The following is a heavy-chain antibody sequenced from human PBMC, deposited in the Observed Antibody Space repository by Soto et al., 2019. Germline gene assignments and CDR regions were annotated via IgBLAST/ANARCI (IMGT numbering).Heavy chain of an antibody. CDR3: ARGGSSDWQVALDI. D-gene: IGHD6-19*01. V-gene: IGHV4-34*01. J-gene: IGHJ3*02. CDR1: AGSFSHYY. CDR2: IKHSGSS. Sequence: QVQQQPWGAGLLTPSETLSLTCAVYAGSFSHYYWNWIRQSPGKGLEWIGKIKHSGSSNYNPSLRSRVSISVDMSTNQFSLRLTSVTAADTAVYYCARGGSSDWQVALDIWGQGTMVTVSS.